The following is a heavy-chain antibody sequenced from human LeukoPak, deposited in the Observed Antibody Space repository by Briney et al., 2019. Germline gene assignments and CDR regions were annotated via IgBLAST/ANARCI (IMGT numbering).Heavy chain of an antibody. CDR3: AKDPTRYGDYGVYFDY. CDR1: GFTFSSYG. V-gene: IGHV3-23*01. D-gene: IGHD4-17*01. CDR2: ISGSGGST. Sequence: GGSLRLSCAASGFTFSSYGMSWVRQAPGKGLEWVSAISGSGGSTYYADSVKGRFTTSRDNSKNTLYLQMNSLRAEDTAVYYCAKDPTRYGDYGVYFDYWGQGTLVTVSS. J-gene: IGHJ4*02.